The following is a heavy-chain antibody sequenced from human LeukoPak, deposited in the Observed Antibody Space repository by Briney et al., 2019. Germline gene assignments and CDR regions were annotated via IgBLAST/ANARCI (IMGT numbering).Heavy chain of an antibody. CDR3: TRVGGTVVVPAAIDY. CDR2: IYPGDSDT. J-gene: IGHJ4*02. CDR1: GYSFTSNW. Sequence: GESLQISCQASGYSFTSNWIAWVRQTPGKGLEWMGIIYPGDSDTRYRPSFQGQVTISADKSISTAWLQWSSLKASDTAMYYCTRVGGTVVVPAAIDYWGQGTLVTVSS. V-gene: IGHV5-51*01. D-gene: IGHD2-2*01.